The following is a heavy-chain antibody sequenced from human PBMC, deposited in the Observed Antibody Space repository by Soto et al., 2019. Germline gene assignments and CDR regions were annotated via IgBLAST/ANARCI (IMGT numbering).Heavy chain of an antibody. CDR1: GFTFSIYA. V-gene: IGHV3-30*18. CDR3: ENDRGPCRRGLINAFDD. J-gene: IGHJ4*02. D-gene: IGHD3-10*01. Sequence: QVQLVESGGGVVQPGRSLRVSCAASGFTFSIYAIHWVRQAPGTGLEWVAAISYDGTKTYYADSVKGRFTISRDNSKNSVYLQMNSMGDEDTAVYDCENDRGPCRRGLINAFDDWGQGTLVTVSS. CDR2: ISYDGTKT.